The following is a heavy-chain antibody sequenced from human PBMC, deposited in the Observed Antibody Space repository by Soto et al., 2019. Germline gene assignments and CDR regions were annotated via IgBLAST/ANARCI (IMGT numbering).Heavy chain of an antibody. CDR1: GYTFTSYA. J-gene: IGHJ6*02. D-gene: IGHD3-16*01. CDR3: ASGMAGDHYGMDV. CDR2: INAGNGNT. Sequence: QVQLVQSGAEVKKPGASVKVSCKASGYTFTSYAMHWVRQAPGQRLEWMGWINAGNGNTKYSQKFQGRVTITRDTSASTAHMELSSLRSEDTAVYYCASGMAGDHYGMDVWGQGTTVTVSS. V-gene: IGHV1-3*01.